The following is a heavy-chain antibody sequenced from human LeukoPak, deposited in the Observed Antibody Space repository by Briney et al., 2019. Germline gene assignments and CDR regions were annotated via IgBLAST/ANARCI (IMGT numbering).Heavy chain of an antibody. Sequence: GGSLRLSCAASGFTFSSYEMNWVRQAPGKGLEWVSYISSSGSTIYYADSVKGRFTISRDNSKNTLYLQMNSLRVEDTAVYYCARGDSSGYGWDYWGQGTLVTVTS. V-gene: IGHV3-48*03. CDR1: GFTFSSYE. CDR3: ARGDSSGYGWDY. J-gene: IGHJ4*02. CDR2: ISSSGSTI. D-gene: IGHD3-22*01.